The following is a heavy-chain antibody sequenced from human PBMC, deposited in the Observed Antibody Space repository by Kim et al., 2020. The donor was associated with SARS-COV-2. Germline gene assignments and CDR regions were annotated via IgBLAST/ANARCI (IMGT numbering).Heavy chain of an antibody. D-gene: IGHD3-3*01. CDR1: GGSISGFY. J-gene: IGHJ4*01. Sequence: SETLSLTCTVSGGSISGFYWNWIRQPPGKGLEWIGYVHYSGSANYNPSLKSRVTISSDTSSSQFSLRLTSVTGADTAVVYCSRAGNYASFSGRFYFDY. CDR2: VHYSGSA. V-gene: IGHV4-59*08. CDR3: SRAGNYASFSGRFYFDY.